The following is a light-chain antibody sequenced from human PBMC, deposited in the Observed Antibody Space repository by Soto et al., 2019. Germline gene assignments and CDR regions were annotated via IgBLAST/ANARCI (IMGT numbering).Light chain of an antibody. CDR3: QQYDKWPRT. CDR1: QSVSTN. CDR2: FAS. Sequence: EIVMTQSPATLSVSPGERAALSCRARQSVSTNLAWYQQKPGQPPRLLIYFASTRATAVPARFTAGGSGTEFTLTISSLQSDDLAVYYCQQYDKWPRTFVQGTKVDIK. V-gene: IGKV3-15*01. J-gene: IGKJ1*01.